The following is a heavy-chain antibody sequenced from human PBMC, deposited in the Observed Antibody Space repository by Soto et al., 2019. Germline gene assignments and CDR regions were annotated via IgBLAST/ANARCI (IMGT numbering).Heavy chain of an antibody. D-gene: IGHD6-13*01. CDR3: ARGGSRGSWYSNYYYSGMDV. V-gene: IGHV3-13*01. J-gene: IGHJ6*02. Sequence: PGGSLRLSCAASGFTFSSYDMHWVRQATGKGLEWVSAIGTAGDTCYPGSVKGRFTISRENAKNSLYLQMNSLRAEDTAVYYCARGGSRGSWYSNYYYSGMDVWGQGTTVTVSS. CDR1: GFTFSSYD. CDR2: IGTAGDT.